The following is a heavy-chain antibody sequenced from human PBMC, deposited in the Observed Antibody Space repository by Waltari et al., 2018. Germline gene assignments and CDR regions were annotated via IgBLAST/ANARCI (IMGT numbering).Heavy chain of an antibody. V-gene: IGHV4-39*01. CDR1: GGSFSSSTLF. Sequence: QLQLQESGPGLVQPSETPSPPSTVSGGSFSSSTLFCGWIRQPLGTGLEWIGSIYNSGTTYYNPSLKSRVTISVDTSKNQFSLKVNSVTAADTAVYYCATHPPSQLGVVLNWFDPWGQGILVTVSS. D-gene: IGHD3-16*01. CDR3: ATHPPSQLGVVLNWFDP. CDR2: IYNSGTT. J-gene: IGHJ5*02.